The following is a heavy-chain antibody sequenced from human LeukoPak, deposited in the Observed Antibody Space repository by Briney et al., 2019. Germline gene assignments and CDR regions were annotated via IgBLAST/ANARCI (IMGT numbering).Heavy chain of an antibody. Sequence: SETLSLTCTVSGGSISGYYWGCILQPPGRGLEWVGYVYYTGSANYNPSLKSRVTMSVDTSKNQFSLRLSSVTAADTAVYYCATLRLRGSNWSDYWGQGTLVTVSS. D-gene: IGHD5-12*01. V-gene: IGHV4-59*08. CDR3: ATLRLRGSNWSDY. CDR1: GGSISGYY. CDR2: VYYTGSA. J-gene: IGHJ5*01.